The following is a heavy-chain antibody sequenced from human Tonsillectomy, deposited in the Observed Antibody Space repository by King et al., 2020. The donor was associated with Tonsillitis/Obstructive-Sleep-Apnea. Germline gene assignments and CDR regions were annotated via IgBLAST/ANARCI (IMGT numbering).Heavy chain of an antibody. CDR3: ATQNTCKNYHDMHV. Sequence: VQLVQSGAEVKKPGESLRISCKGSGYSFTSQWISWVRQMPGKGLEWMGTIDPSDSYTNYSPSFQSHVIISDDKSISTAFLHSSSLKAEDTAMYYYATQNTCKNYHDMHVWGQGTTVTVSS. V-gene: IGHV5-10-1*03. J-gene: IGHJ6*01. D-gene: IGHD3-16*01. CDR2: IDPSDSYT. CDR1: GYSFTSQW.